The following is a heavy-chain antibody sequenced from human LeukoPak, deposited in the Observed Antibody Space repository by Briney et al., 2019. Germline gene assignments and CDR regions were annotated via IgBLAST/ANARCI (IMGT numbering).Heavy chain of an antibody. CDR2: ISSSSSYI. V-gene: IGHV3-21*04. Sequence: GGSLRLSCAASGFTFSSHSMNWVRQAPGKGLEWVSSISSSSSYIYYADSVKGRFTISRDNAKKSLYLQMNSLRAEDTALYYCTKDRGQQLLYYGMDVWGQGTTVTVSS. J-gene: IGHJ6*02. CDR1: GFTFSSHS. CDR3: TKDRGQQLLYYGMDV. D-gene: IGHD6-13*01.